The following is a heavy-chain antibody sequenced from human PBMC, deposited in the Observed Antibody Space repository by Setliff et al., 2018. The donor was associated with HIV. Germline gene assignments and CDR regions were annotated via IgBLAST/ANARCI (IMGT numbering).Heavy chain of an antibody. V-gene: IGHV4-38-2*01. CDR2: IYHSGST. D-gene: IGHD2-21*01. CDR1: GYSISSGYY. Sequence: ASETLSLTCAVSGYSISSGYYWGWIRQPPGKGLEWIGSIYHSGSTYYNPSLKSRVTISVDTSKNQFSLKLSSVTAADTAAYYCASSIVVDAFDIWGQGTMVTVSS. CDR3: ASSIVVDAFDI. J-gene: IGHJ3*02.